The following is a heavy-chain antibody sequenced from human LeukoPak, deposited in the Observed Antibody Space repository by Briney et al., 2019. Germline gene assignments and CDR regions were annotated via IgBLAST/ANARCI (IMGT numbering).Heavy chain of an antibody. CDR2: IYSGGST. J-gene: IGHJ4*02. CDR1: GFTVSSNY. V-gene: IGHV3-53*01. D-gene: IGHD2-21*02. Sequence: PGGSLRLSCAASGFTVSSNYMSWVRQAPGKGLEWVSVIYSGGSTYYTDSVKGRFTISRDNSKNTLYLQMNSLTAEDTAVYFCARGGGAFCGSDCHRNFDYWGQGTLVTVSS. CDR3: ARGGGAFCGSDCHRNFDY.